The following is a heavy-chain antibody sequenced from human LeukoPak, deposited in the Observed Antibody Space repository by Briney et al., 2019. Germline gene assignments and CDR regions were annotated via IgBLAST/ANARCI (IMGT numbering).Heavy chain of an antibody. CDR3: ARGRMTTLYYFDY. V-gene: IGHV3-21*04. Sequence: GGSLRLSCAASGFTFSSYSMNWVRQAPGKGLEWVSSISSSSSTIYYADSVEGRFTISRDNAKNSLYLQMNSLRTEDTAVYYCARGRMTTLYYFDYWGQGTLVTVSS. D-gene: IGHD4-17*01. CDR1: GFTFSSYS. J-gene: IGHJ4*02. CDR2: ISSSSSTI.